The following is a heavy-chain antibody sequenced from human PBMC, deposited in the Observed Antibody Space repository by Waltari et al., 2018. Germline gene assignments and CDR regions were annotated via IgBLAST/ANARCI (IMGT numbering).Heavy chain of an antibody. CDR3: ANIAAAGVPYYYYGMDV. CDR1: GYTFTSYG. CDR2: ISAYNGNT. J-gene: IGHJ6*02. Sequence: QVQLVQSGAEVKKPGASVKVSCKASGYTFTSYGISWVRQAPGQGLEWMGWISAYNGNTNYAQKLQGRVTMTTDTSTSTAYMELRSLRSDDTAVYYCANIAAAGVPYYYYGMDVWGQGTTVTVSS. V-gene: IGHV1-18*01. D-gene: IGHD6-13*01.